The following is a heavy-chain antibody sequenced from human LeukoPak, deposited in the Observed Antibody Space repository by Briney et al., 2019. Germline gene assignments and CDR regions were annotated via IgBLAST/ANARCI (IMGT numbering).Heavy chain of an antibody. CDR1: GYTFNSYW. CDR2: IYPGDSDT. Sequence: MTGESLKISCKGSGYTFNSYWIGWVRQMPGKGLEWMGIIYPGDSDTRYSPSFQGQVTISADKSISTAYLQWSSLKASDTAMYYCARLKDRDSSGWYWYYWGQGTLVTVSS. J-gene: IGHJ4*02. D-gene: IGHD6-19*01. CDR3: ARLKDRDSSGWYWYY. V-gene: IGHV5-51*01.